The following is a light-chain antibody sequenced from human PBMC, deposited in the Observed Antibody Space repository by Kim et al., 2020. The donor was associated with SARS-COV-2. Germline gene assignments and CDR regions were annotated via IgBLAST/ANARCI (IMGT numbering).Light chain of an antibody. V-gene: IGKV1-33*01. J-gene: IGKJ4*01. CDR3: HNYDTFPLT. CDR1: QDISYY. CDR2: DTS. Sequence: DIQMTQSPSSLSASVGDRVTITCQASQDISYYLNWYQQRPGKAPELLIYDTSHLETGVPSRFSGSRSGTDFTFTISGLHPEDIATYYSHNYDTFPLTFGGGTKVDIK.